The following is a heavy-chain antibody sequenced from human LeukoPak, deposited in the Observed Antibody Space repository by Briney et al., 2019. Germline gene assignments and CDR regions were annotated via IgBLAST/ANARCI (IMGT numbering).Heavy chain of an antibody. CDR3: ARGRYGDYCFDL. CDR1: GGSISSNVYY. Sequence: SSETLSLTCTVSGGSISSNVYYWGWIRQPPGKGLEWIGTIYYDGRTSYNPSLKSRVTISIDTSKKQLSLKLISVTAADTAVYYCARGRYGDYCFDLWGRGTLVTVSS. D-gene: IGHD4-17*01. V-gene: IGHV4-39*07. J-gene: IGHJ2*01. CDR2: IYYDGRT.